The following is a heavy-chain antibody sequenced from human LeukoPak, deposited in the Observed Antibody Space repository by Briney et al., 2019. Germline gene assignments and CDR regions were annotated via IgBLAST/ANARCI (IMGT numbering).Heavy chain of an antibody. CDR3: ARAYGSGSYCDY. D-gene: IGHD1-26*01. J-gene: IGHJ4*02. CDR1: GFTFSSYA. CDR2: ISSTGGST. V-gene: IGHV3-64*01. Sequence: GGSLRLSCAASGFTFSSYAMHWVRQAPGKGLEYVSAISSTGGSTYYANSVKGRFTTSRDNSKNTLYLQMGSLRAEDMAVYYCARAYGSGSYCDYWGQGTLVTVSS.